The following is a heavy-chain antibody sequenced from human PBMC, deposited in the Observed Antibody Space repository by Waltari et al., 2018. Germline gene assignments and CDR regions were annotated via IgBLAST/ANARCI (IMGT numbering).Heavy chain of an antibody. CDR1: GFSIGGYA. CDR3: TRDLGGVDCSGGSCYKLDAFNI. J-gene: IGHJ3*02. CDR2: IYSKGGST. D-gene: IGHD2-15*01. V-gene: IGHV3-64*07. Sequence: EVQLVESGGGLVQPGGSLSLSCAASGFSIGGYAMHWVRQTPGKGLEYISAIYSKGGSTYDSDSVKGRFTISRDNSKNTLFLQMGSLRPDDMAVYYCTRDLGGVDCSGGSCYKLDAFNIWGHGTAVTVSS.